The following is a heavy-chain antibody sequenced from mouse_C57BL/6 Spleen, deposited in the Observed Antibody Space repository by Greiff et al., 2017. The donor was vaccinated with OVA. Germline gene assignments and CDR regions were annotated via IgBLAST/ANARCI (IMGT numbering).Heavy chain of an antibody. CDR1: GYTFTDYY. CDR3: ARSWNYYGLDV. Sequence: EVQLQQSGPELVKPGASVKISCKASGYTFTDYYMNWVKQSHGKSLEWIGDINPNNGGTSYNQKFKGKATLTVDKSSSTAYMELRSLTSEDSAVYYCARSWNYYGLDVWGTGTTVTVSS. D-gene: IGHD1-1*01. CDR2: INPNNGGT. J-gene: IGHJ1*03. V-gene: IGHV1-26*01.